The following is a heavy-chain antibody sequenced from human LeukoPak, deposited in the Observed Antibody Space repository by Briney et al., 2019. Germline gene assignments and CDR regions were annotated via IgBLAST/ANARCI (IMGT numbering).Heavy chain of an antibody. V-gene: IGHV1-69*06. CDR3: ARGRPESPFDP. CDR1: GGTFSNYA. D-gene: IGHD1-1*01. CDR2: IIPIFDTA. Sequence: ASVKVSCKASGGTFSNYAISWVRQAPGQGLEWMGGIIPIFDTADYAQKFQGGVTITADTSTNTAYMELSSLRSDDTAVYYCARGRPESPFDPWGQGTLVTVSS. J-gene: IGHJ5*02.